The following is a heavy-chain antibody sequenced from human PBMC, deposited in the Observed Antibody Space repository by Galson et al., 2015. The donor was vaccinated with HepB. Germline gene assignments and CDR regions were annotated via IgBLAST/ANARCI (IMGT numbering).Heavy chain of an antibody. D-gene: IGHD6-19*01. J-gene: IGHJ6*02. CDR3: ARETSVAGGYYYYYGMDV. V-gene: IGHV3-7*03. Sequence: SLRLSCAASGFTFSSYWMSWVRQAPGKGLEWVANIKQDGSEKYYVDSVKGRFTISRDNAKNSLYLQMNSLRAEDTAVYYCARETSVAGGYYYYYGMDVWGQGTTVTVSS. CDR2: IKQDGSEK. CDR1: GFTFSSYW.